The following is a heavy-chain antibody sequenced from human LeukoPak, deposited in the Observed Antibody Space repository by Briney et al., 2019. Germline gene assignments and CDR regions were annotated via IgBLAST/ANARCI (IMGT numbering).Heavy chain of an antibody. CDR1: GYTFTSYD. D-gene: IGHD3-22*01. CDR2: MNPNSGNT. Sequence: ASVKVFCKASGYTFTSYDINWVRQATGQGLEWMGWMNPNSGNTGYAQKFQGRVTMTRNTSISTAYMELSSLRSEDTAVYYCARAFSHGSGYLNWGQGTLVTVSS. CDR3: ARAFSHGSGYLN. V-gene: IGHV1-8*01. J-gene: IGHJ4*02.